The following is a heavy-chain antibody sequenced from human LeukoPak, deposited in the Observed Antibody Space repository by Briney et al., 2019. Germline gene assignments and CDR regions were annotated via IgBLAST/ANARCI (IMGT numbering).Heavy chain of an antibody. CDR2: IYHSGST. Sequence: PSETLSLTCTVSGGSISSSSYYWGWIRQPPGKGLEWIGSIYHSGSTYYNPSLKSRVTISVDTSKSQFSLKLSSVTAADTAVYYCARDGAPSLGISDYWGQGTLVTVSS. J-gene: IGHJ4*02. CDR1: GGSISSSSYY. D-gene: IGHD7-27*01. V-gene: IGHV4-39*07. CDR3: ARDGAPSLGISDY.